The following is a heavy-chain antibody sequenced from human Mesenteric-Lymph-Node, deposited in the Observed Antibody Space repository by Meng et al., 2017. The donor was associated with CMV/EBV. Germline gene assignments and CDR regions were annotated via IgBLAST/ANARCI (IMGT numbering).Heavy chain of an antibody. CDR2: ITGSGGST. J-gene: IGHJ4*02. CDR1: GFTFSSYA. V-gene: IGHV3-23*01. Sequence: GESLKISCVASGFTFSSYAMSWVRQAPGKGLEWVSAITGSGGSTNYADSVKGRFTISRDNSKNALYLQMKSLRAEDTAVYYCAKAHCSSVTCYFGSGESLLDYWGQGTLVTVSS. CDR3: AKAHCSSVTCYFGSGESLLDY. D-gene: IGHD2-2*01.